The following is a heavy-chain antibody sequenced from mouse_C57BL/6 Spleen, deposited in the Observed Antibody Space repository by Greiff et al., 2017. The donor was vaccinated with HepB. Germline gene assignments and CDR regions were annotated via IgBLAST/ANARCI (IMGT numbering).Heavy chain of an antibody. J-gene: IGHJ4*01. V-gene: IGHV5-9*01. Sequence: EVRLVESGGGLVKPGGSLKLSCAASGFTFSSYTMSWVRQTPEKRLEWVATISGGGGNTYYPDSVKGRFTISRDNAKNTRYLQMSSLRSEDTALYYCARQCYAMDYWGQGTSVTVSS. CDR1: GFTFSSYT. CDR2: ISGGGGNT. CDR3: ARQCYAMDY.